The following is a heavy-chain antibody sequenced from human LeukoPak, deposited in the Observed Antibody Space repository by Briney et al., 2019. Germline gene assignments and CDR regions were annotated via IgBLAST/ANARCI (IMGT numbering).Heavy chain of an antibody. CDR1: GGTFSSYV. CDR3: AREGYYYDSSGYVYAFDI. V-gene: IGHV1-69*01. D-gene: IGHD3-22*01. Sequence: SVKVSCKASGGTFSSYVISWVRQAPGQGLEWMGGIIPIFGTANYAQKFQGRVTITADESTSTAYMELSSLRSEDTAVYYCAREGYYYDSSGYVYAFDIWGQGTMVTVSS. J-gene: IGHJ3*02. CDR2: IIPIFGTA.